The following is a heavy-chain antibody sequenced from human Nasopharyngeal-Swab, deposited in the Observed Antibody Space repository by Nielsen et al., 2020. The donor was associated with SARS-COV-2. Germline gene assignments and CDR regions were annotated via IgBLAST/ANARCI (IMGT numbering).Heavy chain of an antibody. CDR2: INQDGSEK. Sequence: GESPKTPRAAYEFTFRRYWMIWVLQAPAKGLEWVANINQDGSEKYYVDSVKGRFTISRDNAKNSLYLQMNNLRAEDTAVYYCARSTNPAFGYWGQGTLVTVSS. CDR1: EFTFRRYW. V-gene: IGHV3-7*04. D-gene: IGHD3-10*01. CDR3: ARSTNPAFGY. J-gene: IGHJ4*02.